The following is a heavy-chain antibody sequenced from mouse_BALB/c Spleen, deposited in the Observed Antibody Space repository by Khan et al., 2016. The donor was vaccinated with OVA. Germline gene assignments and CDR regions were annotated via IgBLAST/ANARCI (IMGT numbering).Heavy chain of an antibody. V-gene: IGHV1-7*01. J-gene: IGHJ3*01. CDR3: VNHGSSSAWFTY. CDR1: GYTFTNYW. CDR2: INPSTDYT. D-gene: IGHD1-1*01. Sequence: VQLKESGAELAKPGASVKMSCKASGYTFTNYWMHWVKQRPGQGLEWIGYINPSTDYTEYNQKFKDKATLTAAKSSSTAYMQLSSLTSEDSAVYYCVNHGSSSAWFTYWGQGTLVTVSA.